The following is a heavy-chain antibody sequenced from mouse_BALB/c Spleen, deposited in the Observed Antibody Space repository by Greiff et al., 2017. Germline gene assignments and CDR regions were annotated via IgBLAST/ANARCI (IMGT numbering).Heavy chain of an antibody. D-gene: IGHD2-4*01. J-gene: IGHJ4*01. Sequence: EVQGVESGGGLVKPGGSLKLSCAASGFTFSSYAMSWVRQTPEKRLEWVATISSGGSYTYYPDSVKGRFTISRDNAKNTLYLQMSSLRSEDTAMYYCARRIYDYDVGAMDYWGQGTSVTVSS. CDR2: ISSGGSYT. V-gene: IGHV5-9-3*01. CDR3: ARRIYDYDVGAMDY. CDR1: GFTFSSYA.